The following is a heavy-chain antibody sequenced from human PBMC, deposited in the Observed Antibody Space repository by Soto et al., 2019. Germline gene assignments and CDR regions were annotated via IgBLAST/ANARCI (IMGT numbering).Heavy chain of an antibody. CDR1: GFTIRSYG. CDR2: ISGYSGQT. V-gene: IGHV1-18*04. J-gene: IGHJ4*02. CDR3: ARSPTTDGSARYYIQGFDY. Sequence: QVHLVQSRVEVKKPGASVKVSCKASGFTIRSYGITWVRQAPGQGLEWMGWISGYSGQTKYAQNVQDRVTMTTDTSTSTAYMELRSLRSDATAVYYCARSPTTDGSARYYIQGFDYWGQGTLVTVSS. D-gene: IGHD3-10*01.